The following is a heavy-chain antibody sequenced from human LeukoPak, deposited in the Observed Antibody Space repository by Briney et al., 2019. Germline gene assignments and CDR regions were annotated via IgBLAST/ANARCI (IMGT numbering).Heavy chain of an antibody. CDR3: ARSTYCGGDCYAPDY. V-gene: IGHV3-33*01. Sequence: PGGSLRLSCAASGFTFSSYGMHWGRQAPGKGLEWVAVIWYDGSNKYYADSVKGRFTISRDNSKNTLYLQMNSLRAEDTAVYYCARSTYCGGDCYAPDYWGQGTLVTVSS. CDR1: GFTFSSYG. J-gene: IGHJ4*02. CDR2: IWYDGSNK. D-gene: IGHD2-21*02.